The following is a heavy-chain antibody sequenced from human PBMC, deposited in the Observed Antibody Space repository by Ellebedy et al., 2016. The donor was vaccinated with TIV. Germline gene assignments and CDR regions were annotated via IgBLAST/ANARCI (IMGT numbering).Heavy chain of an antibody. CDR1: GDSITSLY. CDR3: ASTVVNRALLDS. CDR2: IYHRGRT. J-gene: IGHJ4*02. Sequence: MPSETLSLTCTVSGDSITSLYWSWIRQSPGKGLEWIGYIYHRGRTNYNPSFESRVTISIDTPNNQFSLKLTSVTAADTAVYYCASTVVNRALLDSWGQGTLVTVSS. D-gene: IGHD4-23*01. V-gene: IGHV4-59*11.